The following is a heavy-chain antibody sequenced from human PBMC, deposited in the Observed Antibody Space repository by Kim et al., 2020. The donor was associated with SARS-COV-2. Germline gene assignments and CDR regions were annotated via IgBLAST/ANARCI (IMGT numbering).Heavy chain of an antibody. D-gene: IGHD1-1*01. CDR1: GFIFRNHY. J-gene: IGHJ5*02. CDR3: GRAVASVDWT. V-gene: IGHV3-7*03. CDR2: IKDDGTES. Sequence: GGSLRLSCVGSGFIFRNHYMSWVRQAPGKGPEWVATIKDDGTESYYVDSMKGRLTLSRDNDNNSLYLQINSLRAEDTAIYYCGRAVASVDWTWGQGTLVTVSS.